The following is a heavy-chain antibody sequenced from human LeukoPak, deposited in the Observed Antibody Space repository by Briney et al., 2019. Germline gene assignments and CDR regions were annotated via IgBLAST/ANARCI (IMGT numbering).Heavy chain of an antibody. J-gene: IGHJ4*02. CDR3: ASQGGLRNDF. D-gene: IGHD2-15*01. CDR1: GGSITSRDC. CDR2: ICLDGRI. Sequence: SETLSLTCGVSGGSITSRDCWSWVRQPPGKGLEWIGEICLDGRIHYTPSLKSRISISIDRSKDQFSLNLISVAAADTAIYYCASQGGLRNDFWGQGTLVTVSS. V-gene: IGHV4-4*02.